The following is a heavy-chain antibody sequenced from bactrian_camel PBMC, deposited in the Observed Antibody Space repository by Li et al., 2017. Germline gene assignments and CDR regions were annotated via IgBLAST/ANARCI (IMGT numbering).Heavy chain of an antibody. Sequence: VQLVESGGGSVQAGGSLRLSCAASEFFENSDCMGWFRQAPGKEREGVAAIEPDDTSKYTDSVKGRFTIHKDIAKATQYLQMNSRKPGTQPCTTVRPARDYYPWAGGHCLNPISTTTGARGPRSPSP. CDR1: EFFENSDC. V-gene: IGHV3S53*01. CDR3: RPARDYYPWAGGHCLNPISTTT. CDR2: IEPDDTS. D-gene: IGHD7*01. J-gene: IGHJ4*01.